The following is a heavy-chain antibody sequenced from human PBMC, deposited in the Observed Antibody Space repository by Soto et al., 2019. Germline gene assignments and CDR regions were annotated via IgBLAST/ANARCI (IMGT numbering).Heavy chain of an antibody. Sequence: ASETLSLTCTVSGGSISSSSYYWGWIRQPPGKGLEWIGSIYYSGSTYYNPSLKSRVTISVDTSKNQFSLKLSSVTAADTAVYYCAIIAAVTQDYWGQGTLVTVSS. V-gene: IGHV4-39*01. J-gene: IGHJ4*02. CDR1: GGSISSSSYY. CDR3: AIIAAVTQDY. CDR2: IYYSGST. D-gene: IGHD6-13*01.